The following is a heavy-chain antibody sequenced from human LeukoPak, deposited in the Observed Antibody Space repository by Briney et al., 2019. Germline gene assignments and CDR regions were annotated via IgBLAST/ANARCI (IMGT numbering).Heavy chain of an antibody. CDR3: AREWGIVVVPAAHFDY. V-gene: IGHV4-61*02. D-gene: IGHD2-2*01. J-gene: IGHJ4*02. CDR1: GYSISSGYY. Sequence: TLSLTCTVSGYSISSGYYWAWIRQPAGKGLEWIGRIYTSGSTNYNPSLKSRVTISVDTSKNQFSLKLSSVTAADTAVYYCAREWGIVVVPAAHFDYWGQGTLVTVSS. CDR2: IYTSGST.